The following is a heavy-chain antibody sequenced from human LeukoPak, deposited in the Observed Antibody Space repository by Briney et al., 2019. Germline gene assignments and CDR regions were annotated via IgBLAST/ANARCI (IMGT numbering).Heavy chain of an antibody. D-gene: IGHD1-1*01. V-gene: IGHV3-21*01. Sequence: GGSLRLSCAASGFTFSSYAMSWARQAPGKGLEWVSSISSSSSYIYYAASVMGRFTISRDNAKNSLYLQMNRLRAEDTAVYYCARERQLERLAFGKEGSAFDYWGQGTLVTVSS. CDR2: ISSSSSYI. CDR1: GFTFSSYA. J-gene: IGHJ4*02. CDR3: ARERQLERLAFGKEGSAFDY.